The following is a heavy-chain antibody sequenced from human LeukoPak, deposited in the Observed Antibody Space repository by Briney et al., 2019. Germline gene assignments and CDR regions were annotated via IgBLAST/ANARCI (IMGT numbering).Heavy chain of an antibody. CDR3: ARDPGASSSWSDY. J-gene: IGHJ4*02. CDR2: LSAYNGNT. Sequence: ASVKVSCKASGYTFTSYGISWVRQAPGQGLEWMGWLSAYNGNTNYAQKFQGRVTITADKSTSTAYMELSSLRSEDTAVYYCARDPGASSSWSDYWGQGTLVTVSS. CDR1: GYTFTSYG. D-gene: IGHD6-13*01. V-gene: IGHV1-18*01.